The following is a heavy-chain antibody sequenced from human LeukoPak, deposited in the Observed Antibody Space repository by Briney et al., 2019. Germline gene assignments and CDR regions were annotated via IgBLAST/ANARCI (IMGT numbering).Heavy chain of an antibody. Sequence: GGSLRLSCAASGFTFSNTWMSWVRQAPGKGLEWVGRIKTKTDGGTTDYAAPVKGRFTISRDDSKNMLYLQMNSLETEDTAVYYCTRDRNILATGLAFDIWGQGTMVTVSS. CDR1: GFTFSNTW. D-gene: IGHD5-12*01. CDR3: TRDRNILATGLAFDI. J-gene: IGHJ3*02. V-gene: IGHV3-15*01. CDR2: IKTKTDGGTT.